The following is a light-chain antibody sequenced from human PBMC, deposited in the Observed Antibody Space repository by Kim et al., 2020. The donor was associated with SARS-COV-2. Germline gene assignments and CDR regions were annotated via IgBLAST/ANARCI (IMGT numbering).Light chain of an antibody. Sequence: QSALTQPRSVSGSPGQSVTISCTGTSSDVGGYNYVSWYQQHPGKAPKLMIYDVSKRPSGVPDRFSGSKSGNTASLTISGLQAEDEADYYCCSYAGIYTWVFGVGTKLTVL. V-gene: IGLV2-11*01. J-gene: IGLJ3*02. CDR3: CSYAGIYTWV. CDR1: SSDVGGYNY. CDR2: DVS.